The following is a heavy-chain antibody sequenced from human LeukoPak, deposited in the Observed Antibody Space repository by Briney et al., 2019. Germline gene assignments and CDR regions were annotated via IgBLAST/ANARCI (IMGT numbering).Heavy chain of an antibody. Sequence: GGSLRLSCAASGFTFSSYETNWVRQAPGKGLEWISYISSSESSLYYADSVKGRFTISRDNAKNSLYLQMNSLTAEDTGIYYCARVSALDYWGRGTLVTVSS. CDR3: ARVSALDY. CDR1: GFTFSSYE. J-gene: IGHJ4*02. CDR2: ISSSESSL. V-gene: IGHV3-48*03.